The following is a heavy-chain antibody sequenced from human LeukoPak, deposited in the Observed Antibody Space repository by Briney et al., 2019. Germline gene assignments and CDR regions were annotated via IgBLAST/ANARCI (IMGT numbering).Heavy chain of an antibody. J-gene: IGHJ5*02. CDR3: ARLDRWFDP. D-gene: IGHD1-14*01. V-gene: IGHV4-39*01. CDR2: IYYSGST. CDR1: GGSISSSSYY. Sequence: SVTLTLTCTVSGGSISSSSYYWGWIRQPPGKGLEWIGSIYYSGSTYYNPSLKSRVTISVDTSKNQFSLKLSSVTAADTAVYYCARLDRWFDPWGQGTLVTVSS.